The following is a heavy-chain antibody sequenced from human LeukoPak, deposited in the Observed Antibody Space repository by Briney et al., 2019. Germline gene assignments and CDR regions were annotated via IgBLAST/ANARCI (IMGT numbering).Heavy chain of an antibody. J-gene: IGHJ4*02. CDR1: GFTFSNAW. D-gene: IGHD6-19*01. CDR2: IKSKTDGGTT. Sequence: GGSLRLSCAASGFTFSNAWMSWVRQAPGKGLEWVGRIKSKTDGGTTDYAAPVKGRFTISRDDSKNTLYLQMNSLKTEDTAVYCCTTARMERYSSGWYVLDYWGQGTLVTVSS. V-gene: IGHV3-15*01. CDR3: TTARMERYSSGWYVLDY.